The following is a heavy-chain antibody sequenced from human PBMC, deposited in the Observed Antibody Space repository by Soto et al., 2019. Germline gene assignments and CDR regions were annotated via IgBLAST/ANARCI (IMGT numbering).Heavy chain of an antibody. CDR2: IYYSGNT. CDR1: GGSINSGKYY. Sequence: QVQLQESGPGLVKPSQTLSLTCNVSGGSINSGKYYWNWIRQHPGKGLEWIGYIYYSGNTYYNPSLKSRVTISVHPSKNQFSLKLTSVTAADTAVYYCATGVVTPEIAPGSCIDYWGQGTRVTVSS. J-gene: IGHJ4*02. D-gene: IGHD2-21*02. CDR3: ATGVVTPEIAPGSCIDY. V-gene: IGHV4-31*03.